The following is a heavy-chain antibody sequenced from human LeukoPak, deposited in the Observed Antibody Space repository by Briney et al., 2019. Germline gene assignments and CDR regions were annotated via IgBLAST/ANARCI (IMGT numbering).Heavy chain of an antibody. CDR2: INPNSGGT. V-gene: IGHV1-2*02. CDR1: GYTFTGYY. CDR3: AREVVAATRRRYFDY. D-gene: IGHD2-15*01. Sequence: ASVKVSCKASGYTFTGYYMHWVRQAPGQGLEWMGWINPNSGGTNYAQKFQGRVTMTRDTSISTAYMELSRLRSDDTAVYYCAREVVAATRRRYFDYWGQGTLVTVSS. J-gene: IGHJ4*02.